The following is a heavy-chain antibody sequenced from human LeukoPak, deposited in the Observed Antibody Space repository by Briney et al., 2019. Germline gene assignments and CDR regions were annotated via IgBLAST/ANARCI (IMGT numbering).Heavy chain of an antibody. CDR2: IYYSGST. CDR1: GGSISSYY. V-gene: IGHV4-59*01. J-gene: IGHJ4*02. D-gene: IGHD5-24*01. Sequence: SETLSLTCAVYGGSISSYYWSWIRQPPGKGLEWIGYIYYSGSTNYNPSLKSRVTISVDTSKNQLYLKMNSVTAADTAVYYCAREDDDGYSGFDYWGQGTLVTVSS. CDR3: AREDDDGYSGFDY.